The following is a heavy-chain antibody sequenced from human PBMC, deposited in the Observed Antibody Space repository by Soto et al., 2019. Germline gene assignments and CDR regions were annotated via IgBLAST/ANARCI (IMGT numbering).Heavy chain of an antibody. D-gene: IGHD3-22*01. Sequence: SETLSLTCTVSGGSISSYYWSRIRQPPGKGLEWIGYIYYSGSTNYNPSLKSRVTISVDTSKNQFSLKLSSVTAADTAVYYCARKADYYDSSGYYWAAFDIWGQGTMVTVSS. V-gene: IGHV4-59*01. J-gene: IGHJ3*02. CDR1: GGSISSYY. CDR2: IYYSGST. CDR3: ARKADYYDSSGYYWAAFDI.